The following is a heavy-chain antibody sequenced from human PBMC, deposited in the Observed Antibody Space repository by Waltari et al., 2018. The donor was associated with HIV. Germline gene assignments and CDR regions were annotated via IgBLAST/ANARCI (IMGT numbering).Heavy chain of an antibody. CDR3: AREGDCFSNKCSGGLMSY. Sequence: QVQLVESGGGVVQPGGSLKLSCAASGFSFSNHAMHWVRQAPGKGRGWVGLISFDGENKNDPESVEGRVTVSRDNSNNTVYLQMSSLRPGDTAVYYCAREGDCFSNKCSGGLMSYWGQGTLVTVSS. V-gene: IGHV3-30*04. J-gene: IGHJ4*02. CDR2: ISFDGENK. D-gene: IGHD2-2*01. CDR1: GFSFSNHA.